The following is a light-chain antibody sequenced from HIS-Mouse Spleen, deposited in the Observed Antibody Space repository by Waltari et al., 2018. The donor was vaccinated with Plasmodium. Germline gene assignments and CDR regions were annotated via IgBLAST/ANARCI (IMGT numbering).Light chain of an antibody. CDR3: YSTDSSGNHRGV. Sequence: SYELTQPPSVSVSPGQTARITCPGNSLPKKFSYWYQQKSGQAPVLVIYEDSKRPSRIPERFSGSSSGTMATLTISGAQVEDEADYYCYSTDSSGNHRGVFGGGTKLTVL. J-gene: IGLJ3*02. V-gene: IGLV3-10*01. CDR2: EDS. CDR1: SLPKKF.